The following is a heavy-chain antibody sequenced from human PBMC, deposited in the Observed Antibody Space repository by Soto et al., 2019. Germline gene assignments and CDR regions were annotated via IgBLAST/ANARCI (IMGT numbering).Heavy chain of an antibody. D-gene: IGHD2-15*01. CDR2: IYYSGST. CDR3: ARNQGYCSGGSCYYYYYGMDV. V-gene: IGHV4-59*01. CDR1: GGSISSYY. J-gene: IGHJ6*02. Sequence: SETLSLTCTVSGGSISSYYWSWIRQPPGKGLEWIGYIYYSGSTNYNPSLKSRVTISVDTSKSQFSLKLSSVTAADTAVYYCARNQGYCSGGSCYYYYYGMDVWGQGTTVTVSS.